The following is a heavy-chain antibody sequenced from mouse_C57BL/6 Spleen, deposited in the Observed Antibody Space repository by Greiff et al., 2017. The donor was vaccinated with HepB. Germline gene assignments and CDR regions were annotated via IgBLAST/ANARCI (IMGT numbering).Heavy chain of an antibody. CDR1: GYTFTDYE. Sequence: QVQLQQSGAELVRPGASVTLSCKASGYTFTDYEMHWVKQTPVHGLEWIGAIDPETGGTAYNQKFKGKAILTADKSSSTAYMELRSLTSEDSAVYDCTRSQGSSYYYFHYWGQGTTLTVSS. V-gene: IGHV1-15*01. D-gene: IGHD1-1*01. J-gene: IGHJ2*01. CDR2: IDPETGGT. CDR3: TRSQGSSYYYFHY.